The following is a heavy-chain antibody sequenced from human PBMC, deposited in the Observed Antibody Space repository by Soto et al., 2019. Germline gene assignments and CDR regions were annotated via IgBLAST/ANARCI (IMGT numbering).Heavy chain of an antibody. CDR1: GGSISSSSYY. CDR3: ERHKDYYGMDV. V-gene: IGHV4-39*01. CDR2: IYYSGST. J-gene: IGHJ6*02. Sequence: PSETLSLTCTVSGGSISSSSYYWGWIRQPPGKGLEWIGSIYYSGSTYYNPSLKSRVTISVDTSKNQFSLKLSSVTAADTAVYYCERHKDYYGMDVWGQGTTVTVSS.